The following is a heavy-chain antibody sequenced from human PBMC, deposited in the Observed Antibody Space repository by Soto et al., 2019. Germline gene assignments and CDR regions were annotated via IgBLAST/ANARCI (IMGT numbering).Heavy chain of an antibody. Sequence: QVQLQESGPGLVKPSETLSLSCTVSGDSVSSYYWSWIRQLPGRGLEWIGYIYISGNTNYNPSLKSGVNIARDTSKNQFSLNRKSVTAADTAVYYCARVVLRYYHYGMDVWGQGATVTVSS. J-gene: IGHJ6*02. CDR2: IYISGNT. CDR3: ARVVLRYYHYGMDV. V-gene: IGHV4-59*02. CDR1: GDSVSSYY.